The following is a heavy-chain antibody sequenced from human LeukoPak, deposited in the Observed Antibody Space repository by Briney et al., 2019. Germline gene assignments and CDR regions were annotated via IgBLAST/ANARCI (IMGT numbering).Heavy chain of an antibody. D-gene: IGHD3-16*02. CDR1: GDTGTFSSFA. J-gene: IGHJ5*02. V-gene: IGHV1-69*13. CDR3: ARTPAFGGVIAINWFDP. Sequence: GASVKVSCKASGDTGTFSSFAINWLRRAPGQGLEWMGGIIPMFGTAKYAQKFQGRVTITADESTSTAYMELSSLRSEDTAVYYCARTPAFGGVIAINWFDPWGQGTLVTVSS. CDR2: IIPMFGTA.